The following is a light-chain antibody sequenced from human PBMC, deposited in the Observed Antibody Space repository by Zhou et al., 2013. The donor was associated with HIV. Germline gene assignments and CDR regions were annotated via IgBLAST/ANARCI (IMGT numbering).Light chain of an antibody. CDR1: QSVSSN. CDR2: GAS. J-gene: IGKJ5*01. Sequence: EVVMTQSPATLSVSPGERATLSCRASQSVSSNLAWYQQKPGQAPRRLIYGASNRATGIPDRFSGDGSGTDFTLTISRLEPEDFAVYYCQQYGGSPPITFGQGHDW. CDR3: QQYGGSPPIT. V-gene: IGKV3-20*01.